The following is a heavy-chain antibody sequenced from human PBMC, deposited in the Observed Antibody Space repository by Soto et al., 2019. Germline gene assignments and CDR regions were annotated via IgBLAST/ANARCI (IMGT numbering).Heavy chain of an antibody. CDR2: ISYDGSNK. V-gene: IGHV3-30-3*01. J-gene: IGHJ6*02. D-gene: IGHD6-13*01. CDR1: GFTFSSYA. Sequence: PGGSLRLSCAASGFTFSSYAMHWVRQAPGKGLERVAVISYDGSNKYYADSVKGRFTISRDNSKNTLYLQMNSLRAEDTAVYYCARDVYGRQSYSSSWHYYGMDVWGQGTTVTVSS. CDR3: ARDVYGRQSYSSSWHYYGMDV.